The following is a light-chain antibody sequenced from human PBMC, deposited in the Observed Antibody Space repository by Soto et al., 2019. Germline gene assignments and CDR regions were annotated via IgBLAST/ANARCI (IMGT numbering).Light chain of an antibody. Sequence: EIVLTQSPGPLSLSPGERATLSCRASQSVSSSYLAWYQQKPGQAPRPLIYGASIRAIGIPDRFSGRGSGTDFTLTISRLEPEDFAVYYCQQYGSSPWTFGQGTKVEIK. V-gene: IGKV3-20*01. CDR2: GAS. CDR3: QQYGSSPWT. J-gene: IGKJ1*01. CDR1: QSVSSSY.